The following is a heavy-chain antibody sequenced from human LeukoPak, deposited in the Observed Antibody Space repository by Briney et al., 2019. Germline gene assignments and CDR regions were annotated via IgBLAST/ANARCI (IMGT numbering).Heavy chain of an antibody. D-gene: IGHD3-10*01. J-gene: IGHJ4*02. Sequence: GGSLRLSCEASGLTFSSYAMSWVRQPPGKGLEWVSDISDSGGSTYYADSVKGRFTISRDNSKNTLYLQMNSLRAEDTAVYYCARSPISYPYEDYWGQGTLVTVSS. CDR1: GLTFSSYA. CDR2: ISDSGGST. CDR3: ARSPISYPYEDY. V-gene: IGHV3-23*01.